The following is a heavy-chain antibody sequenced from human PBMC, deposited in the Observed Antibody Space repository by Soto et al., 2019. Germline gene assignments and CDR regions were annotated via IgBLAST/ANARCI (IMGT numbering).Heavy chain of an antibody. CDR3: ARDQYYYDSSGYCPGYLDY. V-gene: IGHV1-46*02. CDR1: GYTFNSYY. CDR2: INPSGGST. D-gene: IGHD3-22*01. J-gene: IGHJ4*02. Sequence: ASVKVSCKASGYTFNSYYMHWVRQAPGQRLEWMGIINPSGGSTSYAQKFQGRVTMTRDTSTSTVYMELSSLRSEDTAVYYCARDQYYYDSSGYCPGYLDYWGQGTLVTVSS.